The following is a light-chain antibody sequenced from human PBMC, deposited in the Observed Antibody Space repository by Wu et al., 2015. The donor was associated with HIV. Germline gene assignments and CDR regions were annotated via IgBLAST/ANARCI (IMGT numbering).Light chain of an antibody. CDR2: GAS. V-gene: IGKV3-20*01. J-gene: IGKJ5*01. CDR3: QQYSSSAIT. CDR1: QSVSSNY. Sequence: EIVLTQSPGTLSLSPGERVTLSCRASQSVSSNYLAWYQQKPGQAPRLLIYGASDRATGIPERFSGSGSGTVFTLTISRLEPEDFAVYYCQQYSSSAITFGQGTRLEIK.